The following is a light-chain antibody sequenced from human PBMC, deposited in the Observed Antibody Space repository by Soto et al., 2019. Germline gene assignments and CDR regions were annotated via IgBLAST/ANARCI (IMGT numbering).Light chain of an antibody. Sequence: QSALTQPPSASGSPGQSVTISCTGTSSDVGGYKYVSWYQQHPGKAPTLMIYXXXXXXXXXXXXXXGXKSGNTASLTVSGXXAEXXXXXYCSSYAGSNNFVFGTGTKLTVL. CDR2: XXX. CDR1: SSDVGGYKY. V-gene: IGLV2-8*01. CDR3: SSYAGSNNFV. J-gene: IGLJ1*01.